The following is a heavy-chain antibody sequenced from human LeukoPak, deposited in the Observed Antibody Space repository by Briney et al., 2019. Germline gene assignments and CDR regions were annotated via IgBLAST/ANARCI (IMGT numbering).Heavy chain of an antibody. V-gene: IGHV3-48*03. CDR3: AKYSSAWYNDPFDI. Sequence: GGSLRLSCAASGFIFSDYEMNWVRQAPGKGLEWVSYINSGGDSIYYADSVKGRFSISRDNSKNTLFLQMNSLRAEDTAVYYCAKYSSAWYNDPFDIWGQGTMVTVSS. D-gene: IGHD6-19*01. CDR2: INSGGDSI. J-gene: IGHJ3*02. CDR1: GFIFSDYE.